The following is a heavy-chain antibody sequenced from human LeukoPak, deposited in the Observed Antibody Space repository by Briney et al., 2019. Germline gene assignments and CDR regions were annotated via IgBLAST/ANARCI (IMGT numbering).Heavy chain of an antibody. CDR1: GGSVSSNIYY. J-gene: IGHJ6*02. V-gene: IGHV4-61*01. CDR2: IYYSGST. D-gene: IGHD1-1*01. Sequence: PSETLSLTCTVSGGSVSSNIYYWNWIRQPPGKGLEWIGYIYYSGSTNYNPSLKSRVTISVDTSKNQFSLKLSSVTAADTAVYYCARQVLDPLGMDVWGQGTTVTVSS. CDR3: ARQVLDPLGMDV.